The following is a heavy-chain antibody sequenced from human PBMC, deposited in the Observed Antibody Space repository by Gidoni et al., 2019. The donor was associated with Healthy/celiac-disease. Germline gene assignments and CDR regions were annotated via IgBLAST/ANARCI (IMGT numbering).Heavy chain of an antibody. CDR1: GFTFSNAW. J-gene: IGHJ4*02. D-gene: IGHD5-12*01. Sequence: EVQLVESGGGLVKPGGSLRLSCAASGFTFSNAWMSWVRQAPGKGLEWVGRIKSKTDGGTTDYAAPVKGRFTISRDDSKNTLYLQMNSLKTEDTAVYYCTTSKVATIQIYYFDYWGQGTLVTVSS. V-gene: IGHV3-15*01. CDR3: TTSKVATIQIYYFDY. CDR2: IKSKTDGGTT.